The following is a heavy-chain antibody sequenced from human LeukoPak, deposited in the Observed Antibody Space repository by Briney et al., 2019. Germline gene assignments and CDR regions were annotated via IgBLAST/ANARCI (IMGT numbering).Heavy chain of an antibody. CDR3: AKGDYDSSGYPDY. J-gene: IGHJ4*02. CDR1: GFTFSSYW. Sequence: GGSLRLSCAASGFTFSSYWMHWVRQAPGKGLEWVAVISYDGSNNYYADSVKGRFTISRDNSKNTLYLQMNSLRAEDTAVYYCAKGDYDSSGYPDYWGQGTLVTVSS. CDR2: ISYDGSNN. V-gene: IGHV3-30*18. D-gene: IGHD3-22*01.